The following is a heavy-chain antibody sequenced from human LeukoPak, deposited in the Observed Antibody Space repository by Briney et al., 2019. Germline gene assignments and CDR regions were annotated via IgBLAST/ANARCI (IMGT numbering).Heavy chain of an antibody. CDR1: GGSISSYY. J-gene: IGHJ4*02. CDR3: ARGVGLSYYFDY. Sequence: SETLSLTCTVSGGSISSYYWSWIRQPPGKGLEWIGYIYYSGSTNYNPSLKSQVTISVDTSKNQFSLKLSSVTAADTAVYYCARGVGLSYYFDYWGQGTLVTVSS. D-gene: IGHD2-2*01. CDR2: IYYSGST. V-gene: IGHV4-59*01.